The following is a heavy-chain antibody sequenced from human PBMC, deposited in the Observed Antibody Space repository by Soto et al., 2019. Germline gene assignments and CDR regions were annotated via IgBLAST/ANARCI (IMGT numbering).Heavy chain of an antibody. V-gene: IGHV1-69*06. D-gene: IGHD2-2*01. CDR2: IIPIFGTA. CDR1: GGTFSSYA. CDR3: ARDGCSSTSCREDYYYGMDV. J-gene: IGHJ6*02. Sequence: QVQLVQSGAEVKKPGSSVKVSCKASGGTFSSYAISWVRQAPGQGLEWMGGIIPIFGTANYAQKFQGSVTITADKSTSTAYMELSSLRSEDTAVYYCARDGCSSTSCREDYYYGMDVWGQGTTVTVSS.